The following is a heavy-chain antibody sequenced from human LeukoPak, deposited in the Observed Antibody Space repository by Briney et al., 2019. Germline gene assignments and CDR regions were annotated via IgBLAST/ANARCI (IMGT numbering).Heavy chain of an antibody. Sequence: GGSLRLSCAASGFTFSSYAMSWVRQAPGKGLEWVSYISSSSSTIYYADSVKGRFTISRDNAKNSLYLQMNSLRAEDTAVYYCARSEVEYHDFWSGHYYFDYWGQGTLVTVSS. V-gene: IGHV3-48*01. CDR3: ARSEVEYHDFWSGHYYFDY. J-gene: IGHJ4*02. CDR2: ISSSSSTI. CDR1: GFTFSSYA. D-gene: IGHD3-3*01.